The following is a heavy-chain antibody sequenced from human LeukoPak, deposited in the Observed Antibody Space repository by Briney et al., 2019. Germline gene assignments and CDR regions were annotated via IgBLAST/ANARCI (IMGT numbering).Heavy chain of an antibody. Sequence: PGGSLRLSCAASGFTFSSYGMHWVRQAPGKGLEWVAFIRYDGSNKYYADSVKGRFTISRDNSKNTLYLQMNSLRAEDTAVYYCAKDATPTFSIHPSSGALDYWGQGTLVTVSS. D-gene: IGHD3-10*01. CDR2: IRYDGSNK. V-gene: IGHV3-30*02. J-gene: IGHJ4*02. CDR3: AKDATPTFSIHPSSGALDY. CDR1: GFTFSSYG.